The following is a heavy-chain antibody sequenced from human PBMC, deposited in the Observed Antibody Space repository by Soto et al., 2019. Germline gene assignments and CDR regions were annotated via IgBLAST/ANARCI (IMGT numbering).Heavy chain of an antibody. D-gene: IGHD1-1*01. Sequence: GGSLRLSCVGSGFDVTTNCMRWVRQAPGKGLECVSIVCTGGATHYADSVKGRFTISRDSSKNTVHLQMNNVRAEVTAVYYCVRDKRTISGIFPGYWGQGTQATVSS. CDR2: VCTGGAT. CDR3: VRDKRTISGIFPGY. CDR1: GFDVTTNC. J-gene: IGHJ4*02. V-gene: IGHV3-53*01.